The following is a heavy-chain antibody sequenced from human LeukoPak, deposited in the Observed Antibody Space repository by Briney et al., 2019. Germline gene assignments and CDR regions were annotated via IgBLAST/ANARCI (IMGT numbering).Heavy chain of an antibody. CDR1: GFTFSSYS. CDR3: ARGGRDYYDSSGYDAFDI. V-gene: IGHV3-21*01. D-gene: IGHD3-22*01. Sequence: PGGSLRLSCAASGFTFSSYSMNWVRQAPGKGLEWVSSISSSSSYIYYADSVKGRFTISRDNAKNSLYLQMNSLRAEDTAVYYCARGGRDYYDSSGYDAFDIWGQGTMVTVSS. CDR2: ISSSSSYI. J-gene: IGHJ3*02.